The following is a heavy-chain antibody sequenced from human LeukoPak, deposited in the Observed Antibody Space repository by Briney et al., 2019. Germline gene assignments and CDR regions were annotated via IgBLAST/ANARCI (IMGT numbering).Heavy chain of an antibody. D-gene: IGHD2-15*01. CDR2: ISSSSTYI. CDR1: GFTFSTYS. Sequence: GGSLRLSCAASGFTFSTYSMNWVRQAPGKGLEWVSSISSSSTYIYYADSVKGRFTISRDNAKNSLSLQMNSLRAEDTAVYYCARLPAAAATGGWGQGTLVTVSS. J-gene: IGHJ4*02. CDR3: ARLPAAAATGG. V-gene: IGHV3-21*01.